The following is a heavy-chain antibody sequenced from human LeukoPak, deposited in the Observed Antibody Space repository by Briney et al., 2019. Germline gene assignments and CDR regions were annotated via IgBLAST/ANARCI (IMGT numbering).Heavy chain of an antibody. V-gene: IGHV3-21*01. CDR2: ISSSSSYI. CDR3: ARDRVPAPSSGNWFDP. Sequence: GGSLRLSCAASGFTFSSYSMNWVRQAPGKGLGWVSFISSSSSYIYYADSVKGRFTISRDTTKNSLYMQMTSLSAEDTAVYCCARDRVPAPSSGNWFDPWGQGTLGTVSS. D-gene: IGHD2-2*01. CDR1: GFTFSSYS. J-gene: IGHJ5*02.